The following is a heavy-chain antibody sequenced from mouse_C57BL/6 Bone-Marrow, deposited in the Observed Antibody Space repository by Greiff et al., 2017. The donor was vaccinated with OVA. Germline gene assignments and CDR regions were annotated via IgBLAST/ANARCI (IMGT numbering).Heavy chain of an antibody. V-gene: IGHV7-1*01. D-gene: IGHD3-2*02. CDR1: GFTFSDFY. CDR3: ARDEANHWYFDV. J-gene: IGHJ1*03. CDR2: SRNKANDYTT. Sequence: DVKLVESGGGLVQSGRSLRLSCATSGFTFSDFYMEWVRQAPGKGLEWIAASRNKANDYTTEYSASVKGRFIVSRDTSQSILYLQMNALRAEDTAIYYCARDEANHWYFDVWGTGTTVTVSS.